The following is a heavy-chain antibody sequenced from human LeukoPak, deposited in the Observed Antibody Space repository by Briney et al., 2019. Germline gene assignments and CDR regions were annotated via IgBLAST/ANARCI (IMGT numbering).Heavy chain of an antibody. CDR3: AKDRVVVVAGMGYFHH. CDR2: ISGSGGRT. Sequence: GGSLRLSCAASGFTFSSYAMSWVRQAPGKGLEWVSTISGSGGRTYYADSVKGRFTISRDNSNNTLSLQMTSLRAGDTAVYYCAKDRVVVVAGMGYFHHWGQGTLVTVSS. J-gene: IGHJ1*01. CDR1: GFTFSSYA. D-gene: IGHD6-19*01. V-gene: IGHV3-23*01.